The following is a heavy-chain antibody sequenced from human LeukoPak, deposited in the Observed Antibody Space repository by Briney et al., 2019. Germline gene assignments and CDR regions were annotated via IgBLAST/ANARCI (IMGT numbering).Heavy chain of an antibody. V-gene: IGHV4-59*02. CDR1: GGSVSHYY. CDR3: ARSRPYYYYYYMDV. Sequence: SETLSLTCTVSGGSVSHYYWSWIRQPPGKGLEWIGYIYYSGSTNYNPSLKSRVTISVDTSKNQFSLKLSSVTAADTAVYYCARSRPYYYYYYMDVWGKGTTVTVSS. D-gene: IGHD1-1*01. J-gene: IGHJ6*03. CDR2: IYYSGST.